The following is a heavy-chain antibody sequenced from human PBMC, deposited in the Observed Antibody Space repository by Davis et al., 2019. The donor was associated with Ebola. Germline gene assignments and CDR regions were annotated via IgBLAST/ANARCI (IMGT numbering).Heavy chain of an antibody. V-gene: IGHV1-2*02. Sequence: ASVKVSCQASGYTFTSYYMHWVRQAPGQGLEWMGWINPNSGGTNYAQKFQGRVTMTRDTSISTAYMELSRLRSDDTAVYYCASHCSGGSCLSYYYYGMDVWGQGTTVTVSS. CDR2: INPNSGGT. J-gene: IGHJ6*02. CDR1: GYTFTSYY. D-gene: IGHD2-15*01. CDR3: ASHCSGGSCLSYYYYGMDV.